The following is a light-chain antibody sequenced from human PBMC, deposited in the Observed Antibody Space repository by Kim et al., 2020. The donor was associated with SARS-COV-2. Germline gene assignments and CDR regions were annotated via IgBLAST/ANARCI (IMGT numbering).Light chain of an antibody. CDR1: KLGDKY. J-gene: IGLJ3*02. CDR3: QAWDTSTVWV. V-gene: IGLV3-1*01. CDR2: QDD. Sequence: SYELTQPQSVSVSPGQTAIITCSGDKLGDKYACWYQQKPGQSPVLVIYQDDKRPAGIPERFSGSTSGNTATLTIRGTQAMDEADYYCQAWDTSTVWVFGGGTQLTVL.